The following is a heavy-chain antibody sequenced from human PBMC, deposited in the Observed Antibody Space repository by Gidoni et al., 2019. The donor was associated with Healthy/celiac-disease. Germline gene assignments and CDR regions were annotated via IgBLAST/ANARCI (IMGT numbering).Heavy chain of an antibody. CDR3: ARDRRCSGGSCYSGYFQH. V-gene: IGHV3-7*04. CDR2: IKQDGSEK. Sequence: EVQLVESGGGLVQPGGSLRLSCSASGFTFGSSWMSWVRQAPGKGLEWVANIKQDGSEKYYVDSVKGRFTISRDNAKNSLYLQMNSLRAEDTAVYYCARDRRCSGGSCYSGYFQHWGQGTLVTVSS. D-gene: IGHD2-15*01. CDR1: GFTFGSSW. J-gene: IGHJ1*01.